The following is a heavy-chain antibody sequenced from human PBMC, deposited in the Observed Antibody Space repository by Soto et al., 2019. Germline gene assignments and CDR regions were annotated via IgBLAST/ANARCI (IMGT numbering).Heavy chain of an antibody. J-gene: IGHJ4*02. CDR2: INSDGSTT. D-gene: IGHD1-26*01. CDR3: ARDRSYTTDY. V-gene: IGHV3-74*01. Sequence: LRLSCAASGFTFSNSWMHWVRQAPGKGLVWVSYINSDGSTTTYADSVKGRFTISRDNAKNTVYLQITSLTAEDTAVYYCARDRSYTTDYWGQGTLVTVSS. CDR1: GFTFSNSW.